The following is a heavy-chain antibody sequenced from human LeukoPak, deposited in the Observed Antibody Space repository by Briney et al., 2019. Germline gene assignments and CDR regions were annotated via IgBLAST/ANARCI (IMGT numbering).Heavy chain of an antibody. CDR3: ARDARYSGSFTGYFDY. D-gene: IGHD1-26*01. CDR2: ISGSGGST. Sequence: GGSLRLSCAASGFTFSSYAMSWVRQAPGKGLEWVSAISGSGGSTYYADSVKGRFTISRDNSKNTLYLQMNSLRAEDTAVYYCARDARYSGSFTGYFDYWGQGTLVTVSS. V-gene: IGHV3-23*01. J-gene: IGHJ4*02. CDR1: GFTFSSYA.